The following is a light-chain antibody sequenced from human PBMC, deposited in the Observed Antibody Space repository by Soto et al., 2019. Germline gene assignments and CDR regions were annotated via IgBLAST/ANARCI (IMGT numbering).Light chain of an antibody. CDR1: SSDVGAYNY. CDR2: DVS. V-gene: IGLV2-11*01. CDR3: FSDAGSRDV. J-gene: IGLJ1*01. Sequence: QSALTPPRSVSGSPVQSVTISCTATSSDVGAYNYVSWYQQHPVKAPKLMIYDVSKRPSVVPDRFSGSKSGNTASLPISGLQAEDEADYYCFSDAGSRDVLVPGTKLHVL.